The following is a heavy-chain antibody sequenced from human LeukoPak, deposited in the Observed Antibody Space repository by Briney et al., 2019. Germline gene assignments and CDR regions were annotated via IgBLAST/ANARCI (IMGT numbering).Heavy chain of an antibody. CDR3: ARGRRYDKFDY. J-gene: IGHJ4*02. D-gene: IGHD3-9*01. CDR1: GYTFTSYG. V-gene: IGHV1-18*01. Sequence: ASVKVSCKASGYTFTSYGISWVRQAPGQGLEWMGWISAYNGNTNYAQKLQGRVTMTRNTSISTAYMELSSLRSEDTAVYYCARGRRYDKFDYWGQGTLVTVSS. CDR2: ISAYNGNT.